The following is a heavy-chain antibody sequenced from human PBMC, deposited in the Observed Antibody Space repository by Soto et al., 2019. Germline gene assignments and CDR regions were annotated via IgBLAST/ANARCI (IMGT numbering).Heavy chain of an antibody. CDR1: GFTFSSYG. J-gene: IGHJ6*02. V-gene: IGHV3-33*01. CDR2: IWYDGSNK. Sequence: QVQLVESGGGVVQPGRSLRLSCAASGFTFSSYGMHWVRQAPGKGLEWVAVIWYDGSNKYYADSVKGRFTISRDNSKNTLYLQMNSLRAEDTAVYYCARCWYGYYYGMDVWGQGTTVTVSS. D-gene: IGHD6-13*01. CDR3: ARCWYGYYYGMDV.